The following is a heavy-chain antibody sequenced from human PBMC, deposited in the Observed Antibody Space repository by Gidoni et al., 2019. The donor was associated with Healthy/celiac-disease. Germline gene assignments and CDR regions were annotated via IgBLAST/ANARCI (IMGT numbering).Heavy chain of an antibody. CDR2: LWSDGSNQ. D-gene: IGHD5-18*01. CDR1: GCTFISYG. V-gene: IGHV3-33*01. Sequence: QVQLVESGGGVVQPGRSLRLACAASGCTFISYGMNWVRQAPGKGLEWVAVLWSDGSNQYYADSVKGLFTISRDNSKTTLYLQMNSLRAEDTAVYYCARGTRYSYGRTRHPGFDYWGQGTLVTVSS. J-gene: IGHJ4*02. CDR3: ARGTRYSYGRTRHPGFDY.